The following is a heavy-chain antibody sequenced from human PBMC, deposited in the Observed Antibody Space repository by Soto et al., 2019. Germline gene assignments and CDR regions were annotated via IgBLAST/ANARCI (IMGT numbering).Heavy chain of an antibody. Sequence: QVQLVQSGAEVKKPGSSVKVSCKASGGTFSSYAISWVRQAPGQGLEWMGGIIPIFGTANDAQKFQGRVTITADESTSTAYIELSSLRSEDTAVYYCARGVGYCSSTSCPEDYYYYGMDVWGQGTTVTVSS. CDR3: ARGVGYCSSTSCPEDYYYYGMDV. V-gene: IGHV1-69*01. J-gene: IGHJ6*02. CDR2: IIPIFGTA. CDR1: GGTFSSYA. D-gene: IGHD2-2*01.